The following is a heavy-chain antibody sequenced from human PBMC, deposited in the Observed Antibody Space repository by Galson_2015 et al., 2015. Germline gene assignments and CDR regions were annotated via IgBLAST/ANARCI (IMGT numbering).Heavy chain of an antibody. CDR1: GFTVSSNY. V-gene: IGHV3-53*05. CDR3: AKGGPSVVGSAAGYGIDY. CDR2: IYSGGST. D-gene: IGHD1-26*01. J-gene: IGHJ4*02. Sequence: SLRLSCAASGFTVSSNYMSWVRQAPGKGLEWVSVIYSGGSTYYADSVKGRFTISRDNAKNSLYLQMNSLRAEDTALYYCAKGGPSVVGSAAGYGIDYWGQGTLVTVSS.